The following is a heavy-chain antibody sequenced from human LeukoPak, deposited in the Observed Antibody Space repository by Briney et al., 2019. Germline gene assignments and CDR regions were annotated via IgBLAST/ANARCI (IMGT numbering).Heavy chain of an antibody. D-gene: IGHD6-6*01. CDR3: AKAVDRYSSSPLDY. V-gene: IGHV3-23*01. CDR1: GFTVSSYA. CDR2: ISGSGSST. J-gene: IGHJ4*02. Sequence: GGSLRLSCAASGFTVSSYAMGWVRQAPGKGLEWVSAISGSGSSTYYADSVKGRFTISRDNSKNTLYLQMNSLRAEDTAVYYCAKAVDRYSSSPLDYWGQGTLVTVSS.